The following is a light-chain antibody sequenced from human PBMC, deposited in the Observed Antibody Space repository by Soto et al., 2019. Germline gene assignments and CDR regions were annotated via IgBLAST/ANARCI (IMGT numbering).Light chain of an antibody. CDR1: QSINRYY. Sequence: EIVLTQSPGTLSLSPGERATLSCRASQSINRYYLAWYQQKPGQPPRLIIYGASSRLTGIPDRFSGSVSGTYFTLTISRLEPEDFAVYSCQHYGGSPPWPFGQGTKVEIK. CDR3: QHYGGSPPWP. CDR2: GAS. J-gene: IGKJ1*01. V-gene: IGKV3-20*01.